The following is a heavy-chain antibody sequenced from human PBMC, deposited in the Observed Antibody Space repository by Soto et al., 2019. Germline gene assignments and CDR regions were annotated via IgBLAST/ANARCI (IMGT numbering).Heavy chain of an antibody. D-gene: IGHD3-10*01. V-gene: IGHV3-53*01. CDR3: ARGQYDTGSIYFDL. CDR2: LYSGGTT. CDR1: GFSAIRNY. Sequence: EVQLVESGGGLIQPGGSLRRSCAASGFSAIRNYSIWVRQAPGKGLEWVSILYSGGTTYYADSVKCRFTISIDTPENTLYLPMNTLRAADTAVYYCARGQYDTGSIYFDLWGQGTLVTASS. J-gene: IGHJ4*02.